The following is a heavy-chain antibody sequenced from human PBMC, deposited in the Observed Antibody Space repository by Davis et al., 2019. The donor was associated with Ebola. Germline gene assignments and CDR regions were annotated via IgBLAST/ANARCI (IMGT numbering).Heavy chain of an antibody. V-gene: IGHV3-53*01. J-gene: IGHJ6*02. CDR1: GFTFSYHA. CDR3: ARAGYCNGDSCVGGGMDV. CDR2: SYTGGSA. D-gene: IGHD2-15*01. Sequence: GESLKISCAASGFTFSYHAMGWVRQAPGKGLEWVSVSYTGGSADYADSVKGRFTISRDTSKNTLYLQMNSLRVEDTAVYYCARAGYCNGDSCVGGGMDVWGQGTTVTVSS.